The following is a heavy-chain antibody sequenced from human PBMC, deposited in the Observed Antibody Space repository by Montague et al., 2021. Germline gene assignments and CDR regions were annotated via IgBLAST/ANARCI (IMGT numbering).Heavy chain of an antibody. Sequence: SETLSLTCAVSGGSISSNNWWTWVRQPPGKGLEWIGEIFHNGSTTYSPSLKSRVTISMDKSKNQFSLKLTSVTAADTAVYYGVVTPSLYYHGMDVWGQGTTVTVSS. CDR1: GGSISSNNW. D-gene: IGHD4-23*01. J-gene: IGHJ6*02. CDR2: IFHNGST. CDR3: VVTPSLYYHGMDV. V-gene: IGHV4-4*02.